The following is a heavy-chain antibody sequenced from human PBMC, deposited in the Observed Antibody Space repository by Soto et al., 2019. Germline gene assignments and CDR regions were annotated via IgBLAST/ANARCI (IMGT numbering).Heavy chain of an antibody. V-gene: IGHV3-30*18. CDR1: GFTFSSYG. CDR2: ISYDGSNK. D-gene: IGHD3-10*01. J-gene: IGHJ6*02. CDR3: AKDPGSGSYRFYGMDV. Sequence: GGSLRLSCAASGFTFSSYGMHWVRQAPGKGLEWVAVISYDGSNKYYADSVKGRFTISRDNSKNTLYLQMNSLRAEDTAVYYCAKDPGSGSYRFYGMDVWGQGTTVTVSS.